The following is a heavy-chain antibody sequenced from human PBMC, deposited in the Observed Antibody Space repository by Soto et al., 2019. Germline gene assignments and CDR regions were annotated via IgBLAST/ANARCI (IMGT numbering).Heavy chain of an antibody. J-gene: IGHJ4*02. CDR1: GFTFSSYS. Sequence: GGSLRLSCAASGFTFSSYSMNWVRQAPGKGLEWVSYISSSSSTIYYADSVKGRFTISRDNAKNSLYLQMNSLRAEDTAVYYCARVGVAAAGRYFDYWGQGTLVTVSS. V-gene: IGHV3-48*01. D-gene: IGHD6-13*01. CDR2: ISSSSSTI. CDR3: ARVGVAAAGRYFDY.